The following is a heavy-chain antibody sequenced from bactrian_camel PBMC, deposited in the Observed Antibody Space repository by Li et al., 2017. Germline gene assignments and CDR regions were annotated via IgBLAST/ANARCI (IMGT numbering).Heavy chain of an antibody. Sequence: HVQLVESGGGSVQVGGSLRLSCVASVDTIGRYCMGWFRQIPDMEREGIAGIESDGSTSYADSVKGRFTVSQDSIKNILYLQMNNLKPEDTAMYYCAAVTGCSLTPWLRDPGNKSGPMNWGQGTQVTVS. CDR2: IESDGST. CDR3: AAVTGCSLTPWLRDPGNKSGPMN. J-gene: IGHJ4*01. V-gene: IGHV3S55*01. CDR1: VDTIGRYC. D-gene: IGHD3*01.